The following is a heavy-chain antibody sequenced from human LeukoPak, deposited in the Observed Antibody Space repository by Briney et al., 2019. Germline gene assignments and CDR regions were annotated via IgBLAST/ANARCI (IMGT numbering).Heavy chain of an antibody. CDR3: ASPRGPLTYYYDSSGYEGAFDI. D-gene: IGHD3-22*01. CDR2: ISAYNGNT. Sequence: ASVKVSCKASGYTFTSYGISWVRQAPGQGLEWMGWISAYNGNTNYAQKLQGRVTMTTDTSTSTAYMELRSLRSEDTAVYYCASPRGPLTYYYDSSGYEGAFDIWGQGTMVTVSS. J-gene: IGHJ3*02. CDR1: GYTFTSYG. V-gene: IGHV1-18*01.